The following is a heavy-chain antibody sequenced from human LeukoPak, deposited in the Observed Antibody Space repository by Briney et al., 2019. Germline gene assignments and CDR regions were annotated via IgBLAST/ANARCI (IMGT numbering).Heavy chain of an antibody. CDR3: AKDHYSSSCLDY. V-gene: IGHV3-30*18. D-gene: IGHD6-13*01. CDR2: ISYDGSNK. J-gene: IGHJ4*02. Sequence: PGGSLRLSCAASGFTFSSYGMHWVRQAPGKGLEWVAVISYDGSNKYYADSVKGRFTISRDNSKNTLYLQMNSLRAEDTAVYYCAKDHYSSSCLDYWGQGTLVTDSS. CDR1: GFTFSSYG.